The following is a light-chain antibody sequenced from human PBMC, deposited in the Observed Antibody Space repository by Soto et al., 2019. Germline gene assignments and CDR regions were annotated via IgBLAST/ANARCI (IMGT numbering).Light chain of an antibody. CDR1: QSVSSSY. V-gene: IGKV3-20*01. J-gene: IGKJ2*01. CDR3: QQYGAQPYY. Sequence: EVVLTQSPGMLSLSPGERATLSCRASQSVSSSYLGWYQQMPGQAPRLLMYGASRRAPGIPDRFSGSGSGTDFTLTISRLEPEDFAVYYCQQYGAQPYYFGQGTKLEIK. CDR2: GAS.